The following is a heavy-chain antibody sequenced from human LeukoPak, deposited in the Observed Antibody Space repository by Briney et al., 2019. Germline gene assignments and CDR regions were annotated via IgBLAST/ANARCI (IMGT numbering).Heavy chain of an antibody. V-gene: IGHV1-46*01. CDR3: ARLPYDEPDY. D-gene: IGHD3-3*01. Sequence: ASVKVSCKASGYTFTSYYMHWVRQAPGQGLEWMGMINPSGGSTSYAQKFQGRVTMTRDTSTSTVYMELSRLRSDDTAVYFCARLPYDEPDYWGQGTLVTVSS. J-gene: IGHJ4*02. CDR2: INPSGGST. CDR1: GYTFTSYY.